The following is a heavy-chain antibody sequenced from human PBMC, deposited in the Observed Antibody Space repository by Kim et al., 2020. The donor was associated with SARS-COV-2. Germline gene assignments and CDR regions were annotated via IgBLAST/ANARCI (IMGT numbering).Heavy chain of an antibody. CDR2: IETVGST. D-gene: IGHD3-22*01. J-gene: IGHJ6*04. CDR1: GGSISSGNSY. Sequence: SETLSLTCTVSGGSISSGNSYWSWIRQPPGKGLEWIGYIETVGSTNYNPSLKSRLTISEDTSKNQFSLKLRSVTAADTAVYYCARDRVPYDSRGYPLAYYYAMDVWGKGTTVRVSS. CDR3: ARDRVPYDSRGYPLAYYYAMDV. V-gene: IGHV4-30-4*01.